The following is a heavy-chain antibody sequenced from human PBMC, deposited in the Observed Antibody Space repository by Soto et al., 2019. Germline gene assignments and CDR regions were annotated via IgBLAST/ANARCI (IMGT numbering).Heavy chain of an antibody. CDR3: AREQEALDP. CDR2: ISYDGSNK. CDR1: GLTFSSYA. Sequence: GGSLRLSCAASGLTFSSYAMHWVRQAPGKGLERVAVISYDGSNKYYADSVKGRFTISRDNSKNTLYLQMNSLRAEDTAVYYCAREQEALDPWGQGTLVTVSS. J-gene: IGHJ5*02. V-gene: IGHV3-30-3*01.